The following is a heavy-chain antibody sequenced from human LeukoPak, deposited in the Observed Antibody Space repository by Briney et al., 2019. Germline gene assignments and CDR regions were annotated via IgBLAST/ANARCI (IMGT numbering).Heavy chain of an antibody. CDR1: GYTFTSYY. J-gene: IGHJ5*02. CDR3: ARSLGSSGYSARFDP. Sequence: ASVKVSCTASGYTFTSYYMHWVRQAPGQGLEWMGIINPSGGSTSYAQKFQGRVTMTRDTSTSTVYMELSSLRSEDTAVYYCARSLGSSGYSARFDPWGQGTLVTVSS. V-gene: IGHV1-46*01. D-gene: IGHD3-22*01. CDR2: INPSGGST.